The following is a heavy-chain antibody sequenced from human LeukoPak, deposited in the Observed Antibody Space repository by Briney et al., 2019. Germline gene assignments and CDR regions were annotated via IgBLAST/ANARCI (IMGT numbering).Heavy chain of an antibody. D-gene: IGHD4-17*01. CDR2: TSPKSGDR. CDR3: ARDNYGTLDY. V-gene: IGHV1-2*02. J-gene: IGHJ4*02. Sequence: GASVKVSCKASGYTFTSYDINWVRQATGQGLEWMGWTSPKSGDRKCTQKFQGRVTMTRDTSISTVYMELDRLTFDDTAVYFCARDNYGTLDYWGQGSLVTVSS. CDR1: GYTFTSYD.